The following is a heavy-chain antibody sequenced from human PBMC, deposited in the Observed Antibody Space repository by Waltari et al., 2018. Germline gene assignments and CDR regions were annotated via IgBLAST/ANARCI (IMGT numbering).Heavy chain of an antibody. Sequence: QVQLVQSGAEVKKPGSSVKVSCKASGGTFSSYAISWVRQAPGQGLEWMGGFTPTFGTSTYAQKFQGRVTITADESTSTAYMELSSLRSEDTAVYYCARDSRLGTVWFGELFPQFDYWGQGTLVTVSS. V-gene: IGHV1-69*01. CDR1: GGTFSSYA. CDR2: FTPTFGTS. J-gene: IGHJ4*02. D-gene: IGHD3-10*01. CDR3: ARDSRLGTVWFGELFPQFDY.